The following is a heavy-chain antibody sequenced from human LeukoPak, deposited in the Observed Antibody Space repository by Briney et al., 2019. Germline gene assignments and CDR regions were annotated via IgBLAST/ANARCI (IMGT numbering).Heavy chain of an antibody. CDR2: IYYSGST. Sequence: SETLSLTCAVSGGSISSYYWSWIRQPPGKGLEWIGYIYYSGSTNYNPSLKSRVTISVDTSKNQFSLKLSSVTAADKAVYYCARARGAFDIWGQGTMVTVSS. J-gene: IGHJ3*02. CDR1: GGSISSYY. V-gene: IGHV4-59*01. CDR3: ARARGAFDI.